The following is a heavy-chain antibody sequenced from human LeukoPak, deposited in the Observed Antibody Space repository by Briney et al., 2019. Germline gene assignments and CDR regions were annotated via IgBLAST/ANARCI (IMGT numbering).Heavy chain of an antibody. CDR1: GGSFSGYY. Sequence: PSETLSLTCAVYGGSFSGYYWSWIRQPPGKGLEWIGEINHSGSTNYNPSLKSRVTISVDTSKNQFSLKLSSVTAADTAVYYCAIYVVVAAVYRYFDLWGRGTLVTVSS. D-gene: IGHD2-15*01. CDR2: INHSGST. V-gene: IGHV4-34*01. J-gene: IGHJ2*01. CDR3: AIYVVVAAVYRYFDL.